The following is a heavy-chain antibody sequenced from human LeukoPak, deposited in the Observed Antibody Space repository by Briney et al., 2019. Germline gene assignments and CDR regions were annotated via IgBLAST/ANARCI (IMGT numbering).Heavy chain of an antibody. D-gene: IGHD3-10*01. V-gene: IGHV1-8*01. J-gene: IGHJ5*02. CDR2: MNPNSGNT. CDR1: GYTFTSYD. CDR3: ARVFFSYYYGSGSYSSWFDP. Sequence: SVKVSCKASGYTFTSYDINWVRQATGQGLEWMGWMNPNSGNTGYAQKFQGRVTMTRNTSISTAYMELSSLRSEDTAVYYCARVFFSYYYGSGSYSSWFDPWGQGTLVTVSS.